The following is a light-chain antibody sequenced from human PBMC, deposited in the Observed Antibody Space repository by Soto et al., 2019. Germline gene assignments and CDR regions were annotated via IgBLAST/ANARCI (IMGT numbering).Light chain of an antibody. CDR1: QSVSIY. V-gene: IGKV3-11*01. J-gene: IGKJ5*01. CDR3: QQRNTWPLT. Sequence: EIVLTQSPPTLSLSPGERATLSCRASQSVSIYLAWYQQKPGQAPRLLIYDASSRATGIPVRFSGSGSGTDFTLTISSLEPEDFAVYYCQQRNTWPLTVGQGTRLEIK. CDR2: DAS.